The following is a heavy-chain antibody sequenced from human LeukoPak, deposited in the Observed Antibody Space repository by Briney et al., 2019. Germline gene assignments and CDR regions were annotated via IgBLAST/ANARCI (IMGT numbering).Heavy chain of an antibody. CDR3: ARDRSRIVVVPAAMNDAFDI. V-gene: IGHV4-61*02. CDR1: GGSISSGSNS. Sequence: SQTLSLTCTVSGGSISSGSNSWNWIRQPAGKDPEWIGRIYSSGSTSYNPSLKSRVTISVDTSKNQFSLKLSSVTAADTAVYYCARDRSRIVVVPAAMNDAFDIWGQGTMVTVSS. CDR2: IYSSGST. J-gene: IGHJ3*02. D-gene: IGHD2-2*01.